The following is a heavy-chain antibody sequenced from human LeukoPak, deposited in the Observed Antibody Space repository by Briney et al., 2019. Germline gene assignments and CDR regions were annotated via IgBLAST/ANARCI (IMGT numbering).Heavy chain of an antibody. CDR1: GGTFNDYA. CDR2: FIPLLGIT. Sequence: VASVKVSCKASGGTFNDYAVTWVRQAPGQGLEWMGRFIPLLGITNFAQKFRGRLTITADKSTGTAYMELSSLRSEDTAVYYCARESIQLDLTMFDPWGQGTLVTVSS. CDR3: ARESIQLDLTMFDP. V-gene: IGHV1-69*04. J-gene: IGHJ5*02. D-gene: IGHD6-13*01.